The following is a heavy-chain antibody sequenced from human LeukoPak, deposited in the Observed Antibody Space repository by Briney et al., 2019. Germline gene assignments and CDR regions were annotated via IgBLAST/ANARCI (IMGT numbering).Heavy chain of an antibody. CDR1: GSTFNTYG. D-gene: IGHD1-7*01. CDR3: AKEWNNWNYENWFDS. J-gene: IGHJ5*01. CDR2: IRFDGSDK. Sequence: GGTLRLSCAASGSTFNTYGMHWVRQAPGKGLEWVAFIRFDGSDKYYADSVKGRFTISRDTSKSTLYLQMNSLRGEDTAVYYCAKEWNNWNYENWFDSWGQGTLVTVSS. V-gene: IGHV3-30*02.